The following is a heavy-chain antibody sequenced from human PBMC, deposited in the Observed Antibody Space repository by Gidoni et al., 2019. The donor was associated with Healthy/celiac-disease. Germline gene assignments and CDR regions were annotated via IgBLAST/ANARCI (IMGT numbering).Heavy chain of an antibody. CDR3: VKVITPGYYFDY. D-gene: IGHD3-22*01. CDR2: ISSYGGST. Sequence: EVQLVECGGGLVQPGGSLRLSCSAPGVTFSSYAMHWVRQAPVKGLDYVSAISSYGGSTYYADSVKGSFTISRDNSKNTLYLQMSSLRAEDTAVYYCVKVITPGYYFDYWGQGTLVTVSS. CDR1: GVTFSSYA. V-gene: IGHV3-64D*08. J-gene: IGHJ4*02.